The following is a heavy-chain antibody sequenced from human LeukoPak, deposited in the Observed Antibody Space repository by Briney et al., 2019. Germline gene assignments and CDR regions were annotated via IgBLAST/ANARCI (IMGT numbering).Heavy chain of an antibody. CDR1: GFTFSSYS. J-gene: IGHJ4*02. V-gene: IGHV3-21*01. CDR2: ISSSSSYI. Sequence: GSLRLSCAASGFTFSSYSMNWVRQAPGKGLEWVSSISSSSSYIHYADSVKGRFTISRDNAKNSLYLQMNSLRAEDTAVYYCARVYWNGFDYWGQGTLVTVSS. D-gene: IGHD1-1*01. CDR3: ARVYWNGFDY.